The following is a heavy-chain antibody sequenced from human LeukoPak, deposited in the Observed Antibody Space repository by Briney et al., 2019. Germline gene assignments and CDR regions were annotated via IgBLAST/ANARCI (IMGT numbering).Heavy chain of an antibody. D-gene: IGHD6-13*01. CDR1: GGSISSYY. J-gene: IGHJ4*02. CDR2: INHSGST. CDR3: ARGVGKYSSSWPPFDY. Sequence: SETLSLTCTVSGGSISSYYWSWIRQPPGKGLEWIGEINHSGSTNYNPSLKSRVTISVDTSKNQFSLKLSSVTAADTAVYYCARGVGKYSSSWPPFDYWGQGTLVTVSS. V-gene: IGHV4-34*01.